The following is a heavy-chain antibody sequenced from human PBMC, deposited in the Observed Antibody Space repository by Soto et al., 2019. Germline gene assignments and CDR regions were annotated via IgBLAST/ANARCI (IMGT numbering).Heavy chain of an antibody. V-gene: IGHV4-39*01. D-gene: IGHD5-18*01. J-gene: IGHJ4*02. Sequence: SETLSLTCTVSGGSISSSRYYWGWIRQPPGKGLEWVGSIFHSGNTYYNPSLKGRLTISVDTSKNQFSLSLSSVTAADTAVYFCARQGGYSYGYFLLSRQLPPMDYRCPGTLLSV. CDR1: GGSISSSRYY. CDR2: IFHSGNT. CDR3: ARQGGYSYGYFLLSRQLPPMDY.